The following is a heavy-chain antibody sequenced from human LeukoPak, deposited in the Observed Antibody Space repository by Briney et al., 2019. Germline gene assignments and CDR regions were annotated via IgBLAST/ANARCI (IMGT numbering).Heavy chain of an antibody. D-gene: IGHD2-2*01. J-gene: IGHJ3*02. CDR1: GGSISSYY. CDR2: IYTSRST. V-gene: IGHV4-4*09. Sequence: PSETLSLTCTVSGGSISSYYWSWIRQPPGKGLEWIGYIYTSRSTNYNPSLKSRVTISVDTSKNHFSLKLSSVTAADTAVYYCARLLSGAFDIWGQGTMVTVSS. CDR3: ARLLSGAFDI.